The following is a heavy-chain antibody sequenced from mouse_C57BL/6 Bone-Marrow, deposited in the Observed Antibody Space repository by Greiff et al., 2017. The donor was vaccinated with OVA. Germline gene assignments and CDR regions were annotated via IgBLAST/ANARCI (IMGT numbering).Heavy chain of an antibody. Sequence: EVKLVESGGDLVKPGGSLKLSCAASGFPFSSYGMSWVRQTPDTRLAWVATISSGGSYTYYPDSVKGRFTISRDNAKNTLYLLMSILKSEYSAMYYCSRHFGSSSFAYWGPGTLVTVSA. CDR2: ISSGGSYT. CDR3: SRHFGSSSFAY. J-gene: IGHJ3*01. V-gene: IGHV5-6*01. D-gene: IGHD1-1*01. CDR1: GFPFSSYG.